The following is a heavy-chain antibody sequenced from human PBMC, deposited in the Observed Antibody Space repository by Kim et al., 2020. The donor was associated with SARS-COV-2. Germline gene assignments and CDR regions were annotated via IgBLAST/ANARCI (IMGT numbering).Heavy chain of an antibody. D-gene: IGHD6-19*01. V-gene: IGHV3-13*01. CDR2: TGTADDT. J-gene: IGHJ4*02. CDR3: ARSLSSGWNSFDY. CDR1: GFTFSSYD. Sequence: GGSLRLSCAASGFTFSSYDIHWVRQATGKGLEWVSATGTADDTYYADSVKGRFSISRDNARTSVYLQINSLRGGDTAVYYCARSLSSGWNSFDYWGQGTLVTVSP.